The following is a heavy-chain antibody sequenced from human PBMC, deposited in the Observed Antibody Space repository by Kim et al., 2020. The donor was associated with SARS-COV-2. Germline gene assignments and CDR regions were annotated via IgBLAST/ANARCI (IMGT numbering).Heavy chain of an antibody. D-gene: IGHD3-9*01. CDR3: ASPYYDILTGYQEQGDDAFDI. Sequence: SETLSLTCTVSGGSISSSSYYWGWIRQPPGKGLEWIGSIYYSGSTYYNPSLKSRVTISVDTSKNQFSLKLSSVTAADTAVYYCASPYYDILTGYQEQGDDAFDIWGQGTMVTVSS. V-gene: IGHV4-39*01. CDR1: GGSISSSSYY. CDR2: IYYSGST. J-gene: IGHJ3*02.